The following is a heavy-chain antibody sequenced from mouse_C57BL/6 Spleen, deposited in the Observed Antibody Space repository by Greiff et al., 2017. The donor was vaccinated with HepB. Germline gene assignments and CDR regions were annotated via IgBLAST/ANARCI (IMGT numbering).Heavy chain of an antibody. V-gene: IGHV3-8*01. D-gene: IGHD1-1*01. CDR1: GYSITSDY. J-gene: IGHJ1*03. CDR3: ARSYYYGSSYPWYFDV. CDR2: ISYSGST. Sequence: EVMLVESGPGLAKPSQTLSLTCSVTGYSITSDYWNWIRKFPGNKLEYMGYISYSGSTYYNPSLKSRISITRDTSKNQYYLQLNSVTTEDTATYYCARSYYYGSSYPWYFDVWGTGTTVTVSS.